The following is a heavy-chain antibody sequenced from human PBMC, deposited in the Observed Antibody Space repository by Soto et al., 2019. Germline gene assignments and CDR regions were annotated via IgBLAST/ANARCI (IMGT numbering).Heavy chain of an antibody. CDR2: ISYDGNNK. CDR1: GSTFSTYG. CDR3: AKSVYNWNDGSIDY. V-gene: IGHV3-30*18. Sequence: PGGSLRLSCAASGSTFSTYGMHWVRQAPGKGLEWVAVISYDGNNKYYADSVKGRFTISRDNSKNTLYLQMSSLRAEDTAVYYCAKSVYNWNDGSIDYWGQGTLVTVSS. J-gene: IGHJ4*02. D-gene: IGHD1-1*01.